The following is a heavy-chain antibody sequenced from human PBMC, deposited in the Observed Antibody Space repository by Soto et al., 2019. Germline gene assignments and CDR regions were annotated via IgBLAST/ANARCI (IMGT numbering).Heavy chain of an antibody. V-gene: IGHV3-33*06. Sequence: GGSLRLSCIVSGFTFSRHGMHWVRQAPGKGLEWVAVIWYDGSNKFYGDSVTGGFTVSRDDSKNTVYLQMDSLRVEDTAIYYCVKDSCGGDCGDPGGFDYWGQGTLVTVSS. D-gene: IGHD2-21*02. CDR1: GFTFSRHG. CDR3: VKDSCGGDCGDPGGFDY. J-gene: IGHJ4*02. CDR2: IWYDGSNK.